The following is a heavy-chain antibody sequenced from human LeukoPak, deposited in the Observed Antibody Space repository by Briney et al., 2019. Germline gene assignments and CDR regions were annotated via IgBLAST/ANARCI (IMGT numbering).Heavy chain of an antibody. D-gene: IGHD3-10*01. CDR2: IYYSGSYYSGST. J-gene: IGHJ4*02. CDR1: GGSISSYY. V-gene: IGHV4-59*01. Sequence: SETLSLTCTVSGGSISSYYWSWIRQPPGKRLEWIGYIYYSGSYYSGSTNYNPSLKSRVTMSVDTSKNQFSLKLTSVTAADTAVYYCARVGGLLSPLDYWGQGILVTVSS. CDR3: ARVGGLLSPLDY.